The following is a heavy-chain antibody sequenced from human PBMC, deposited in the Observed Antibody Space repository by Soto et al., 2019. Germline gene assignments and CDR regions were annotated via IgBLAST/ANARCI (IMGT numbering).Heavy chain of an antibody. CDR2: INGRSNYV. J-gene: IGHJ4*02. Sequence: GSLRLSCVFSGFTFSTYTMNWVRQAPVKGLEWVSSINGRSNYVYYADSVKGRFTISRDNAKNSLYLQMNRLRAEDTAIYYCAREDGVVGSSSAFGHWGLGTLVTVSS. D-gene: IGHD1-26*01. V-gene: IGHV3-21*01. CDR1: GFTFSTYT. CDR3: AREDGVVGSSSAFGH.